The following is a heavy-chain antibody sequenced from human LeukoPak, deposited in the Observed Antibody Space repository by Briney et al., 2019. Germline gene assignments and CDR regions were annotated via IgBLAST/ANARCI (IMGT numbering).Heavy chain of an antibody. CDR2: IIPIFGTA. CDR1: GGTFSSYA. Sequence: SVKVSCKASGGTFSSYAISWVRQAPGQGLEWMGGIIPIFGTANYAQKFQGRVAITADESTSTAYMELSRLRSDDTAVYYCARRTPRGWFDPWGQGTLVTVSS. CDR3: ARRTPRGWFDP. V-gene: IGHV1-69*01. D-gene: IGHD2-15*01. J-gene: IGHJ5*02.